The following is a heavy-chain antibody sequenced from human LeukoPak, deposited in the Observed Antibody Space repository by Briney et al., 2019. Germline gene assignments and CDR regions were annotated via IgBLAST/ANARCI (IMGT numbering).Heavy chain of an antibody. V-gene: IGHV1-24*01. CDR3: ATDGDYYDSSGHYKR. CDR1: GYTLTELS. D-gene: IGHD3-22*01. Sequence: ASVKVSCEVSGYTLTELSMHWVRQAPGKGLEWMGGFDPEDGETMNAQKFQGRVTMTEDTSTDTAYMELSSLTSEDTAVYYCATDGDYYDSSGHYKRWGQGTLVTVSS. CDR2: FDPEDGET. J-gene: IGHJ4*02.